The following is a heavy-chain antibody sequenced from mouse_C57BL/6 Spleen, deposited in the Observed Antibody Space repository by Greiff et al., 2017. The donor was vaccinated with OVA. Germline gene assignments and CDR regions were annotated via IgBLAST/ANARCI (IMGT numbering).Heavy chain of an antibody. V-gene: IGHV1-18*01. CDR3: ARYWDEGYYAMDY. D-gene: IGHD4-1*01. J-gene: IGHJ4*01. CDR2: INPNNGGT. CDR1: GYTFTDYN. Sequence: VQLQQSGPELVKPGASVKIPCKASGYTFTDYNMDWVKQSHGKSLEWIGDINPNNGGTIYNQKFKGKATLTVDKSSSTAYMELRSLTSEDTAVYYCARYWDEGYYAMDYWGQGTSVTVSS.